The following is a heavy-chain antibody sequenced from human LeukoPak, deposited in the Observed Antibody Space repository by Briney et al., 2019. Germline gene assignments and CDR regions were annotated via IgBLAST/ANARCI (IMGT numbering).Heavy chain of an antibody. J-gene: IGHJ3*02. CDR3: ARGPNRLTLMIGDAFDI. Sequence: PSETLSLTCTVSGGSISSYYWSWIRQPAGKGLEWIGGIYTSGSTSYNPALKSRVTMSVDTSKNQFSLKLSSVTAADRAVYYCARGPNRLTLMIGDAFDIWGQGTMVTISS. CDR1: GGSISSYY. V-gene: IGHV4-4*07. CDR2: IYTSGST. D-gene: IGHD3-22*01.